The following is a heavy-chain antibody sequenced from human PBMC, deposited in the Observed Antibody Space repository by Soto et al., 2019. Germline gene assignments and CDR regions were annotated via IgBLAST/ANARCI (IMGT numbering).Heavy chain of an antibody. CDR1: GGSISSYY. CDR3: AALPRY. Sequence: QVQLQESGPGLVKPSETLSLTCTVSGGSISSYYWKWIRQPPGKGLEWIGYIYYSGSTNYNPSRKSRVTLSLDTSKDQFSLKLTSVTAADTAVYYCAALPRYWGQGTLVTVSS. J-gene: IGHJ4*02. D-gene: IGHD6-6*01. CDR2: IYYSGST. V-gene: IGHV4-59*01.